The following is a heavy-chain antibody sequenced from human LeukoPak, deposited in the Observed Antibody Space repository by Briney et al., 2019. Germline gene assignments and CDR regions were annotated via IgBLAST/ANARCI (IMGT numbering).Heavy chain of an antibody. V-gene: IGHV4-34*01. CDR2: INHSGST. J-gene: IGHJ4*02. CDR3: ARGRYYYYGSGSYDY. CDR1: GFTFSSYS. Sequence: NTGGSLRLSCAASGFTFSSYSMNWVRQAPGKGLEWIGEINHSGSTNYNPSLKSRVTISVDTSKNQFSLKLSSVTAADTAVYYCARGRYYYYGSGSYDYWGQGTLVTVSS. D-gene: IGHD3-10*01.